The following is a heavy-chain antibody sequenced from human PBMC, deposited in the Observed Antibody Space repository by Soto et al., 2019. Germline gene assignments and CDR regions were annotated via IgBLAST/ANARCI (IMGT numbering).Heavy chain of an antibody. CDR3: SRAGDYDLLSVDH. CDR1: GFSLTTTSMG. CDR2: IYWDDDQ. V-gene: IGHV2-5*02. J-gene: IGHJ4*02. D-gene: IGHD4-17*01. Sequence: QITLKESGPPLVRPAQTLTLTCAFSGFSLTTTSMGVAWIRQPPGKALEWLALIYWDDDQRYSPSLKDRITISKDTSRSRVVLPISNMNPEDTGTYFCSRAGDYDLLSVDHLGPGTLGTVSS.